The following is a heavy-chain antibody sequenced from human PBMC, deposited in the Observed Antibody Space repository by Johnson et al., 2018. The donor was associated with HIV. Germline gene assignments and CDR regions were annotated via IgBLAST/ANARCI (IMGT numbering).Heavy chain of an antibody. CDR1: GFTFDDYA. J-gene: IGHJ3*02. CDR2: ISWNSGSI. D-gene: IGHD6-6*01. V-gene: IGHV3-9*01. CDR3: ARSLPYSSSVGFDI. Sequence: VESGGGLIQLGGSLRLSCAASGFTFDDYAMHWVWQAPGKGLEWVSGISWNSGSIGYGDSVKGRFTISRDNAKNSLYLQMNSLRAEDTAVYYCARSLPYSSSVGFDIWGQGTMVTVSS.